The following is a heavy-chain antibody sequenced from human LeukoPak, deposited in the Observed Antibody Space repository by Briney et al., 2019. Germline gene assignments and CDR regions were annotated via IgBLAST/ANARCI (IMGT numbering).Heavy chain of an antibody. CDR3: ARSPETRPMAWFDP. V-gene: IGHV1-69*05. J-gene: IGHJ5*02. CDR2: IIPIFGTA. Sequence: SVKVSCKASGGTFSSYAISWVRQAPGQGLEWMGGIIPIFGTANYAQKSQGRVTITTDESTSTAYMELSSLRSEDTAVYYCARSPETRPMAWFDPWGQGTLVTVSS. D-gene: IGHD1-14*01. CDR1: GGTFSSYA.